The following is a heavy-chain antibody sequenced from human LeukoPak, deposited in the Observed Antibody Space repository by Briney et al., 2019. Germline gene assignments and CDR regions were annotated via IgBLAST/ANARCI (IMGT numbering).Heavy chain of an antibody. Sequence: SETLSLTCAVYGGSFSGYYWSWIRQPPGKGLEWIGEINHSGRTNYNPSLKSRVTISVDTSKNQFSLKLSSVTAADTAVYYCARGYGGIYYYYMDVWGKGTTVTVSS. J-gene: IGHJ6*03. CDR1: GGSFSGYY. V-gene: IGHV4-34*01. CDR2: INHSGRT. CDR3: ARGYGGIYYYYMDV. D-gene: IGHD3-16*01.